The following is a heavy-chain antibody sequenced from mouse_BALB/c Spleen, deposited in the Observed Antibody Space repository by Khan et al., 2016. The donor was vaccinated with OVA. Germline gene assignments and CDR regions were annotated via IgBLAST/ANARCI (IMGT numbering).Heavy chain of an antibody. CDR1: GYIFTSYW. D-gene: IGHD3-2*02. Sequence: QVQLKQSGAELVRPGTSVKLSCKTSGYIFTSYWIHWVKQRSGQGLEWIARIYPGTDNTYYNENFKDKATLTADKSSNTVYLQLSSLKSEDSAVFFCAREEALYYFDYWGQGTTLTVSS. V-gene: IGHV1-76*01. CDR3: AREEALYYFDY. CDR2: IYPGTDNT. J-gene: IGHJ2*01.